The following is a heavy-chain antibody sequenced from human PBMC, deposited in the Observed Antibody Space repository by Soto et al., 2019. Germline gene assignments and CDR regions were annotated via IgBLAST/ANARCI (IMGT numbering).Heavy chain of an antibody. J-gene: IGHJ6*02. Sequence: ETLSLTCTVSGGSIKTYYWTWIRQPAGKGLEWIGRIYNSGSTNYNPSLKSRVTMSIDTSKNQFSLKLRSVTAADTAVYYCAAQADPEDYYGLDVWGQGTTVTVSS. CDR3: AAQADPEDYYGLDV. CDR2: IYNSGST. CDR1: GGSIKTYY. V-gene: IGHV4-4*07. D-gene: IGHD6-25*01.